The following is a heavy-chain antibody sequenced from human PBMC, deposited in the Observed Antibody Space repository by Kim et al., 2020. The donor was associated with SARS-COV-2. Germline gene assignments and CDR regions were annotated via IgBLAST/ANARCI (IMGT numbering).Heavy chain of an antibody. CDR1: GGSISSYY. V-gene: IGHV4-59*08. CDR2: IYYSGST. CDR3: ARQARYYDSSGYYTRNDAFDI. Sequence: SETLSLTCTVSGGSISSYYWSWIRQPPGKGLEWIGYIYYSGSTNYNPSLKSRVTLSVHTSKNQFSLKLSSVTAADTAVYYCARQARYYDSSGYYTRNDAFDIWGQGTMVTVSS. D-gene: IGHD3-22*01. J-gene: IGHJ3*02.